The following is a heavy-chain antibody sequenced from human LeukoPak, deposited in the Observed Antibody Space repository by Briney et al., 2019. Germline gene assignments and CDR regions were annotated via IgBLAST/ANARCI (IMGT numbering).Heavy chain of an antibody. CDR3: ARPSGSSPLIDY. Sequence: GGSLRLSCAASGFTFSSYWMHWVRQAPGKGLVWVSRINSDGSSTSYADSVNGRFTISRDNAKNTLYLQMNSLRAEDTAVYYCARPSGSSPLIDYWGQGTLVTVSS. CDR2: INSDGSST. V-gene: IGHV3-74*01. D-gene: IGHD1-26*01. CDR1: GFTFSSYW. J-gene: IGHJ4*02.